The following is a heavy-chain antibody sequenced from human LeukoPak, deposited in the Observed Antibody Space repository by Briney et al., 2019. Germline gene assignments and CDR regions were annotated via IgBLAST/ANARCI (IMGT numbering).Heavy chain of an antibody. D-gene: IGHD3-22*01. J-gene: IGHJ3*02. CDR2: ISSSSSYI. V-gene: IGHV3-21*01. CDR1: GFTFSSYS. Sequence: PGGSLRLSCAASGFTFSSYSMNWVRQAPGKGLEWVSSISSSSSYIYYADSVKGRFTISRDKAKNSLYLQMNSLRAEDTAVYYCAREITMIVVTNAFDIWGQGTMVTVSS. CDR3: AREITMIVVTNAFDI.